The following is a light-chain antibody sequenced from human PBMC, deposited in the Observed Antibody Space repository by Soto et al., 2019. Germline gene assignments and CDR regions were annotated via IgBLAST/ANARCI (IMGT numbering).Light chain of an antibody. CDR1: SSDVGAYNY. Sequence: QSALTQPASVSGSPGQSITISCTGTSSDVGAYNYVSWYQQHPGKAPKLMIYEVSNRPSGVSDRFSGSRSGNTASLTISGLQAEDESAYYCISYTSSSTWVFGGGTKLTVL. CDR3: ISYTSSSTWV. V-gene: IGLV2-14*01. CDR2: EVS. J-gene: IGLJ3*02.